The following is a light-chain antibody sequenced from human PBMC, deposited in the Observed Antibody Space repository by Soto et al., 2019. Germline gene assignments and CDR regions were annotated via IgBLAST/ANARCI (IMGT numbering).Light chain of an antibody. J-gene: IGKJ2*01. V-gene: IGKV3-11*01. CDR1: QSVSSY. Sequence: EIVLTQSPATLYLSPGERATLSCRASQSVSSYLAWYQQKPGQAPRLLIYDASNRATGIPARFSGSGSGTDFTLTSSSREPEDFAVYYCQQRSNWPPTVGQGTKLEIK. CDR3: QQRSNWPPT. CDR2: DAS.